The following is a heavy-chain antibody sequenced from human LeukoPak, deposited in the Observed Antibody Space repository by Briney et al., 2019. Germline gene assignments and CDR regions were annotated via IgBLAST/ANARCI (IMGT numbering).Heavy chain of an antibody. J-gene: IGHJ4*02. CDR3: ASSMIVAEIIDY. D-gene: IGHD3-22*01. CDR2: INPNSGGT. Sequence: ASVKVSCKASGYTFTGYYMHWVRQAPGKGLEWMGWINPNSGGTNYAQKFQGRVTMTRDTSISTAYMGLNRLRSDDTAVYYCASSMIVAEIIDYWGQGTLVTVSS. V-gene: IGHV1-2*02. CDR1: GYTFTGYY.